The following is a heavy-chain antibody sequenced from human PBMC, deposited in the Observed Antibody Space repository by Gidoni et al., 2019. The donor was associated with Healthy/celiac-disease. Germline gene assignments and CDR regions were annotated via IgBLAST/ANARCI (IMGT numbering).Heavy chain of an antibody. J-gene: IGHJ6*03. V-gene: IGHV4-39*01. CDR2: IYYSGST. CDR1: GGSISSSSYY. Sequence: QLQLQESGPGLVKPSETLSLTCTVSGGSISSSSYYWGWIRQPPGKGLEWIGSIYYSGSTYYNPSLKSRVTISVDTSKNQFSLKLSSVTAADTAVYYCARQKRIYYYMDVWGKGTTVTVSS. CDR3: ARQKRIYYYMDV.